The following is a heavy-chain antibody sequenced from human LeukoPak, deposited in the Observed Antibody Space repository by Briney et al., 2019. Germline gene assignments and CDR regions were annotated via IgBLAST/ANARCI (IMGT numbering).Heavy chain of an antibody. CDR2: ISGSGGST. Sequence: GGSLRLSCAASGFTFSSYAMSWVRQAPGKGPEWVSAISGSGGSTYYADSVKGRFTISRDNSKNTLYLQMNSLRAEDTAVYYCAKASGRYYFYGMDVWGQGTTVTVSS. D-gene: IGHD2-15*01. CDR1: GFTFSSYA. V-gene: IGHV3-23*01. CDR3: AKASGRYYFYGMDV. J-gene: IGHJ6*02.